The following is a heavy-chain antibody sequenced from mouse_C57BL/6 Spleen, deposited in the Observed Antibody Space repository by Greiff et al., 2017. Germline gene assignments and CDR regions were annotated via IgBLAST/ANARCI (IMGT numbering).Heavy chain of an antibody. CDR3: ARGATVNDYYAMDY. D-gene: IGHD1-1*01. Sequence: EVMLVESGGDLVKPGGSLKLSCAASGFTFSSYGMSWVRQTPDKRLEWVATISSGGSYNYYPDSVKGRFTISRDNAKNTLYLQMSRLKSEDTAMYYCARGATVNDYYAMDYWGQGTSVTVSS. CDR1: GFTFSSYG. V-gene: IGHV5-6*01. J-gene: IGHJ4*01. CDR2: ISSGGSYN.